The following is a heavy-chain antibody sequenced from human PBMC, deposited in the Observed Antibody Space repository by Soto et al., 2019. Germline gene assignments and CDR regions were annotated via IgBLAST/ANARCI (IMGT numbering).Heavy chain of an antibody. CDR1: GYSFTSYW. Sequence: GESLKISCRGSGYSFTSYWISWVRQMPGKGLEWMGRIDPSDSYTNYSPSFQGHVTISADKSISTAYLQWSSLKASDTAMYYCARGPSLRANWFDPWGQGTLVTVSS. J-gene: IGHJ5*02. CDR2: IDPSDSYT. V-gene: IGHV5-10-1*01. CDR3: ARGPSLRANWFDP.